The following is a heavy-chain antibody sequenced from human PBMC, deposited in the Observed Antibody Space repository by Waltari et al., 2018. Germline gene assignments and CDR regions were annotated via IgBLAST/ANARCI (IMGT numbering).Heavy chain of an antibody. J-gene: IGHJ4*02. CDR3: ARVWFHSGLDY. CDR1: GYSFTNY. V-gene: IGHV1-2*02. Sequence: QVQLVQSGAEVKKPGASVKVSCKASGYSFTNYMHWVRQAPGQGLEGMGWINPNSGGRQYAQRFQGRVTMTRDTAITTVFMELSGLRDDDTAVYYCARVWFHSGLDYWGQGTLVTVSS. D-gene: IGHD6-19*01. CDR2: INPNSGGR.